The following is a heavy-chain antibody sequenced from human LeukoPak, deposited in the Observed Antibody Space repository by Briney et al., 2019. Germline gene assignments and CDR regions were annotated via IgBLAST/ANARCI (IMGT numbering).Heavy chain of an antibody. CDR3: ARSYGSGNYFDY. Sequence: PSETLSLTCTVSGGSISTYYWSWIRQPPGKGLEWIGYIYYSGSANYNPSLKSRVTISVDTSKYQFPLKLRSVTAADTAVYYCARSYGSGNYFDYWGQGTLVTVSS. J-gene: IGHJ4*02. CDR2: IYYSGSA. V-gene: IGHV4-59*01. D-gene: IGHD3-10*01. CDR1: GGSISTYY.